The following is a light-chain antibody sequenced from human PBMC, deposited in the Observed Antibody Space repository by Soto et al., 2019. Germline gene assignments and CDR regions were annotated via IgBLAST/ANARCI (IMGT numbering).Light chain of an antibody. Sequence: QSVLTQPPSVSGAPGQRVTISCTGSSSNIGAGYDVHWYQQLPGTAPKLLIYGNSNRPSGVPDRFSGSKSGTSASLAITGLQAGDEADYYCQSYDSSLSGVVFGGGSHRPVL. CDR3: QSYDSSLSGVV. V-gene: IGLV1-40*01. J-gene: IGLJ2*01. CDR2: GNS. CDR1: SSNIGAGYD.